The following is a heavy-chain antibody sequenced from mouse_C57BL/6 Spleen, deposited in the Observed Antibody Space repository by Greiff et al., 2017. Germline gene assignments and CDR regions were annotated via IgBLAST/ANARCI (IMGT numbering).Heavy chain of an antibody. CDR1: GYAFSSYW. Sequence: QVHVKQSGAELVKPGASVKISCKASGYAFSSYWMNWVKQRPGKGLEWIGQIYPGDGDTNYNGKFKGKATLTADKSSSTAYMQLSSLTSEDSAVYFCAREDYDYDAMDYWGQGTSVTVSS. CDR3: AREDYDYDAMDY. J-gene: IGHJ4*01. D-gene: IGHD1-1*02. CDR2: IYPGDGDT. V-gene: IGHV1-80*01.